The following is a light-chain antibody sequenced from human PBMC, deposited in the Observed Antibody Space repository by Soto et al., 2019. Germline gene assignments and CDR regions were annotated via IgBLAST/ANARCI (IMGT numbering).Light chain of an antibody. Sequence: EIVMTQSPDTLSVSVGDRATLSCRAGQSVSSNLAWYQQKPGQAPRLLIHGASTRATGIPARFRGSGSGTEFTLTISSLQSEDFGVYYCQQYNDWLPITFGQGTRLEIK. CDR3: QQYNDWLPIT. J-gene: IGKJ5*01. CDR2: GAS. CDR1: QSVSSN. V-gene: IGKV3-15*01.